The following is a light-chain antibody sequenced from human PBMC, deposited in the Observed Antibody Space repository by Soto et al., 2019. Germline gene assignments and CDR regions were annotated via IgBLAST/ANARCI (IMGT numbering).Light chain of an antibody. J-gene: IGKJ3*01. Sequence: EIVMTQSPATLSVSPGERATLSCRASQSVSSNLAWYQQKPVQAPRLLIYGASTRATGIPARFSGSGSGTEFTLTISSLQSEDFAVYYCQQYNNWPSLFTFDPGTKVDIK. CDR3: QQYNNWPSLFT. CDR1: QSVSSN. CDR2: GAS. V-gene: IGKV3-15*01.